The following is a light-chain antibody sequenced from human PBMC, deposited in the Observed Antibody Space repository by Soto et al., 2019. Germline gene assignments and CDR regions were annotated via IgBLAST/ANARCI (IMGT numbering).Light chain of an antibody. J-gene: IGLJ1*01. CDR1: SSDVGSYNY. CDR2: DVS. V-gene: IGLV2-14*03. CDR3: SSYTTSSTRHV. Sequence: QSALTQPASVSGSPGQSITISCTGTSSDVGSYNYVSWYQHHPGESPKLMIFDVSNRPSGVSNRFSGSKSGNTASLTISGLQADDEADYYCSSYTTSSTRHVFGTGTKLTVL.